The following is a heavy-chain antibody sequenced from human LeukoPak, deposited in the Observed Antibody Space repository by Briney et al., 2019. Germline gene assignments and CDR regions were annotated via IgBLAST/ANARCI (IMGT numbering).Heavy chain of an antibody. D-gene: IGHD3-22*01. CDR1: GFTFSSYS. V-gene: IGHV3-21*01. Sequence: GGSLRLSCAASGFTFSSYSMNWVRQAPGKGLEWVSSISSSSSYIYYADSVKGRFTISRDNAKNSLYLQMNSLRAEDTAVYYCARDRKPSGITMIVVVIRKEYYYYGMDVWGQGTTVTVSS. CDR3: ARDRKPSGITMIVVVIRKEYYYYGMDV. J-gene: IGHJ6*02. CDR2: ISSSSSYI.